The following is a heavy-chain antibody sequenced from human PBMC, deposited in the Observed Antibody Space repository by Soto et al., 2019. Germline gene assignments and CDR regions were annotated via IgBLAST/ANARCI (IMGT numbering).Heavy chain of an antibody. CDR3: AKGGGGYYLYDY. Sequence: PGGSLRLSCAASGFTFSSYAMSWVRRAPGKGLEWVSAISGSGGSTYYADSVKGRFTISRDNSKNTLYLQMNSLRAEDTAVYYCAKGGGGYYLYDYWGQGTLVTVSS. D-gene: IGHD3-22*01. V-gene: IGHV3-23*01. CDR1: GFTFSSYA. CDR2: ISGSGGST. J-gene: IGHJ4*02.